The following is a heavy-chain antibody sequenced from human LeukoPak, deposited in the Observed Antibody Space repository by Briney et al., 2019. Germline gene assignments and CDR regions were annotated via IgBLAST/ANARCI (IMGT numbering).Heavy chain of an antibody. CDR3: AKPGGWELLCFDY. Sequence: GGSLRLSCAASGFTFSSYARHWVRQAPGKGLEYVSAISSNGGSTYYANSVKGRFTISRDNSKNTLYLQMNSLRAEDTAVYYCAKPGGWELLCFDYWGQGTLVTVSS. CDR2: ISSNGGST. J-gene: IGHJ4*02. V-gene: IGHV3-64*01. D-gene: IGHD1-26*01. CDR1: GFTFSSYA.